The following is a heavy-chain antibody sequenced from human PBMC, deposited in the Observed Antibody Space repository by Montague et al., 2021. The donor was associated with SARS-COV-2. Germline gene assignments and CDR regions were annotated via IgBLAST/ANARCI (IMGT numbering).Heavy chain of an antibody. CDR2: VNQSGTT. D-gene: IGHD2-2*01. Sequence: SETLSLTCAISGGSFSNYYWSWIRQHPGKGLEWIGEVNQSGTTIYNPSVKSGVTISEDTSKNQFYLRLNSVTAADTAAYYCAGGRRPVVVPGAGPAGRAFDIWGQGTMVTVSS. CDR1: GGSFSNYY. V-gene: IGHV4-34*01. CDR3: AGGRRPVVVPGAGPAGRAFDI. J-gene: IGHJ3*02.